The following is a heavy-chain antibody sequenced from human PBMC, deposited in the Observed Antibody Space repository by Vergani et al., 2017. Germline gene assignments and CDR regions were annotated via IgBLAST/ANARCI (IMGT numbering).Heavy chain of an antibody. V-gene: IGHV5-51*01. CDR2: IYPADSDT. CDR3: MRHTAYTDS. Sequence: EVELVQSGPEMRKPGESLTISCKGSEYSFGNYWIGWVRQMPGKGLEWMGIIYPADSDTRYSPSFQGQVTISADKSISTAFLQWDSLKASDTALDYCMRHTAYTDSWGQGTLVTVSS. CDR1: EYSFGNYW. D-gene: IGHD3-16*01. J-gene: IGHJ4*02.